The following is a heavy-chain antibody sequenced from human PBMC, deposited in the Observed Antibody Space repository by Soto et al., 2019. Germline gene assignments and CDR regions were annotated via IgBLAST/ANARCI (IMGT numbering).Heavy chain of an antibody. CDR2: IGTAGDT. D-gene: IGHD6-19*01. V-gene: IGHV3-13*01. J-gene: IGHJ6*02. CDR3: ARVSGWGIAVGGYYYCMDF. CDR1: GFTFSSYD. Sequence: EVQLVESGGGLVQPGGSLRLSCAASGFTFSSYDMHWVRQATGKGLEWVSAIGTAGDTYYPGAVKGRFTISRENAKNSLDLQMNSLRAEDTAVYYCARVSGWGIAVGGYYYCMDFWGQGTPVTVSS.